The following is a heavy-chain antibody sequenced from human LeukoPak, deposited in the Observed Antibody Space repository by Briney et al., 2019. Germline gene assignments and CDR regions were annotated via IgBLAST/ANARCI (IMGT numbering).Heavy chain of an antibody. Sequence: ASVKVSCKASGYTFTGYYMHWVRQAPGQGLEWMGWINPNSGGTNYAQKFQGRVTMTRDMSTSTVYMELSSLRSEDTAVYYCARDTRGPLGEQIAVAGIGYYYYYMDVWGKGTTVTISS. CDR2: INPNSGGT. D-gene: IGHD6-19*01. CDR3: ARDTRGPLGEQIAVAGIGYYYYYMDV. V-gene: IGHV1-2*02. CDR1: GYTFTGYY. J-gene: IGHJ6*03.